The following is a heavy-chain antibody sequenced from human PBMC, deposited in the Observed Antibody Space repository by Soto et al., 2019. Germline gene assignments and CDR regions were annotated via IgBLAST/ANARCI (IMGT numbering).Heavy chain of an antibody. CDR3: VRDDFGVGIDY. J-gene: IGHJ4*02. D-gene: IGHD3-3*01. CDR1: GFTFSNYW. V-gene: IGHV3-74*01. Sequence: EVQLVESGGGLVQPGGSLRLSCAASGFTFSNYWMHWVRQAPGQGLVWVSHINSDGSSTTYGDSVKGRCTISRDNAKNTRYLQMNSLRAEDTAVYYLVRDDFGVGIDYWGLGTLVTVSS. CDR2: INSDGSST.